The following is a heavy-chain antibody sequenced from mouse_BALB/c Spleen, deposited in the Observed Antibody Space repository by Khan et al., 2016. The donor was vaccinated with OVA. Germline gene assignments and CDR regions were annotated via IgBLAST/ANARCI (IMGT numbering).Heavy chain of an antibody. Sequence: HVQLPPSGPGLVAPSQSLSITCTVSGFSLSRYNIHWVRQPPGKGLEWLGMIWGGGGTDYNSTLKSRLSISKDNSKSQLFLKMNSLQTDDTALYYCARTYYRYDGYYAMDYLGQGTSFTVSS. V-gene: IGHV2-6-4*01. J-gene: IGHJ4*01. CDR2: IWGGGGT. CDR3: ARTYYRYDGYYAMDY. D-gene: IGHD2-14*01. CDR1: GFSLSRYN.